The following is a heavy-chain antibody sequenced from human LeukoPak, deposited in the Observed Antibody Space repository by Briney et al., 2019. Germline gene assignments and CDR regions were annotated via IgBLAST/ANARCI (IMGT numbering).Heavy chain of an antibody. CDR1: GGSISSYY. CDR3: ARDRGYGSGSQNWFDP. V-gene: IGHV4-59*12. Sequence: SETLSLTCTVSGGSISSYYWSWIRQPPGKGLEWIGYIYYSGSTNYNPSLKSRVTMSVDTSKNQFSLKLNSVTAADTAVYYCARDRGYGSGSQNWFDPWGQGTLVTVSS. CDR2: IYYSGST. D-gene: IGHD3-10*01. J-gene: IGHJ5*02.